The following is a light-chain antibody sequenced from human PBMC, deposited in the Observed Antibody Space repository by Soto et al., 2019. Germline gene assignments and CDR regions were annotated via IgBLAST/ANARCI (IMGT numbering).Light chain of an antibody. CDR2: DVS. CDR3: QQYNNWPGT. J-gene: IGKJ1*01. CDR1: QSVSSN. Sequence: EMVMTQSPATLSVSPGERATLSCRASQSVSSNLAWYQQKPGQAPRLLIYDVSTRATGIPARFSGSGSGTEFTLTISGLQSEDFAVYYCQQYNNWPGTFGQGTKVDIK. V-gene: IGKV3-15*01.